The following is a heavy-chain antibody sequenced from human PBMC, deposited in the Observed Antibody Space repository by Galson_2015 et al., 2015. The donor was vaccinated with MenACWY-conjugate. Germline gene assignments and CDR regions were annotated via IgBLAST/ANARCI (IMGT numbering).Heavy chain of an antibody. CDR3: AKDRDIYCSGGSCYFLGNYYMDV. V-gene: IGHV3-23*01. CDR1: GFTFSYYA. J-gene: IGHJ6*03. Sequence: SLRLSCAASGFTFSYYAMTWVRQAPGKGLEWVSAIPGNGGSTYYADSVKGRFTISRDNSKNTLYMQMNSLRAEDTAVYYCAKDRDIYCSGGSCYFLGNYYMDVWGKGTTVTGSS. D-gene: IGHD2-15*01. CDR2: IPGNGGST.